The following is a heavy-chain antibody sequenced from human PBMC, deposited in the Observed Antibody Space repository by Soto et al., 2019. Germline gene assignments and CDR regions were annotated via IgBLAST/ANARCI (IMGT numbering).Heavy chain of an antibody. CDR2: INTGNGNT. CDR3: ARGERLCYYYYGMDV. D-gene: IGHD3-3*01. J-gene: IGHJ6*02. V-gene: IGHV1-3*04. Sequence: QVQLVQSGAEVEKPGASVKVSCKASGYNFTTYAMLWVRQAPGQRPEWMGWINTGNGNTKYSPKFQGRVTITRDTSASTAYMELSSLKSEDTAVYYCARGERLCYYYYGMDVWGQGSTVTVS. CDR1: GYNFTTYA.